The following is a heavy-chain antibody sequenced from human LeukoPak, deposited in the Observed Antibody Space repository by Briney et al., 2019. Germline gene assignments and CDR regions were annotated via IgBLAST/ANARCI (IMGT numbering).Heavy chain of an antibody. CDR2: ISSSSSYI. J-gene: IGHJ4*02. CDR1: GFTFSSYE. D-gene: IGHD6-13*01. Sequence: GGSLRLSCAASGFTFSSYEMNWVRQAPGKGLEWISSISSSSSYIYYADSVKGRFTISRDNAKNSLYLQMNSLRAEDTAVYYCARKQFRAAGTVDYWGQGTLVTVSS. CDR3: ARKQFRAAGTVDY. V-gene: IGHV3-21*01.